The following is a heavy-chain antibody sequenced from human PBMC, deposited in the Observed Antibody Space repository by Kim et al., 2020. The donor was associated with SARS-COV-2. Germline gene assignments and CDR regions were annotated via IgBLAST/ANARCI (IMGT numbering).Heavy chain of an antibody. V-gene: IGHV3-23*01. Sequence: LKGRFTSTRDNSKNTLYLQMTSLRAEDTAVYYCAKDSYYYDSSGYYPDYWGQGTLVTVSS. J-gene: IGHJ4*02. CDR3: AKDSYYYDSSGYYPDY. D-gene: IGHD3-22*01.